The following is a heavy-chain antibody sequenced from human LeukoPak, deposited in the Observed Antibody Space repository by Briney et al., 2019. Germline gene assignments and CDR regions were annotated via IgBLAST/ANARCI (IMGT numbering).Heavy chain of an antibody. CDR3: ARSSGVWLDY. D-gene: IGHD3-22*01. V-gene: IGHV4-61*08. J-gene: IGHJ4*02. CDR1: GGSISSGDYY. Sequence: PSETLSLTCTVSGGSISSGDYYWSWIRQPPGKGLEWIGYIYYSGSTNYSPPLKSRVTISVDTSKNQFSLKLSSVTAADTAVYFCARSSGVWLDYWGQGALVTVSS. CDR2: IYYSGST.